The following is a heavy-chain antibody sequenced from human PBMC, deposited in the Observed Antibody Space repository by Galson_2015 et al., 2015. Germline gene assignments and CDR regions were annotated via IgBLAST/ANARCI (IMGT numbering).Heavy chain of an antibody. CDR2: IYWNDDK. V-gene: IGHV2-5*01. J-gene: IGHJ5*02. CDR1: GFSLSTSGVG. Sequence: ALVKPTQTLPLTCTFSGFSLSTSGVGVGWIRQPPGKALEWLALIYWNDDKRYSPSLKSRLTITKDTSKNQVVLTMTNMDPVDTATYYCAHSKVTTRVGWFDPWGQGTLVTVSS. CDR3: AHSKVTTRVGWFDP. D-gene: IGHD4-17*01.